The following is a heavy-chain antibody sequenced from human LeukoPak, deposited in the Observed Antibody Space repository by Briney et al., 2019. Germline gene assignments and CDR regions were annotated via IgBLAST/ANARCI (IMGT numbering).Heavy chain of an antibody. V-gene: IGHV4-59*08. D-gene: IGHD4-23*01. J-gene: IGHJ4*02. CDR1: GGSISSYY. CDR3: ARLRNSWFSGYLDY. Sequence: MASETLSLTCTVSGGSISSYYWSWIRQPPGKGLEWIGYIYYSGSTNYNPSLKSRVTISVDTSKNQFSLKLSSVTAADTAVYYCARLRNSWFSGYLDYWGQGTLVTVSS. CDR2: IYYSGST.